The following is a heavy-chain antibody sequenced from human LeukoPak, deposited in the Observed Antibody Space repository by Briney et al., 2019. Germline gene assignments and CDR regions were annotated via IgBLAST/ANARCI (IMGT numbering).Heavy chain of an antibody. CDR1: GFTFSSYS. CDR2: ISSSSSYI. J-gene: IGHJ5*02. V-gene: IGHV3-21*01. Sequence: GGSLRLSCAASGFTFSSYSMNWVRQAPGKGLEWVSSISSSSSYIYYADSVKGRFTISRDNAKNSLYLQMNSLRAEDTAVYYCARDLSPIAARRGFDPWGQGTLVTVSS. CDR3: ARDLSPIAARRGFDP. D-gene: IGHD6-6*01.